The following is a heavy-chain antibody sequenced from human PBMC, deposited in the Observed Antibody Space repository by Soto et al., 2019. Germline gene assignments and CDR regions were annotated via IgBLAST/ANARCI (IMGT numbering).Heavy chain of an antibody. CDR2: IYYSGST. Sequence: NPSETLSLTCTVSGGSISSGGYYWSWIRQHPGKGLEWIGYIYYSGSTYYNPSLKSRVTISVDTSKNQFSLKLSSVTAADTAVYYCARVVPAATQGGFDYWGQGTLVTVSS. D-gene: IGHD2-2*01. V-gene: IGHV4-31*03. CDR1: GGSISSGGYY. J-gene: IGHJ4*02. CDR3: ARVVPAATQGGFDY.